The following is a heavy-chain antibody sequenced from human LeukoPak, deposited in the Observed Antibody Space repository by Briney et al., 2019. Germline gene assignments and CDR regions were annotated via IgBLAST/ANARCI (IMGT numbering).Heavy chain of an antibody. CDR1: GGSISSSSYY. CDR3: ARRPGNDAFDI. V-gene: IGHV4-39*01. J-gene: IGHJ3*02. Sequence: SETPSLTCTVSGGSISSSSYYWGWIRQPPGKGLEWIGSIYYSGSTYYNPSLKSRVTISVDTSKNQFSLKLSSVTAADTAVYYCARRPGNDAFDIWGQGTMVTVSS. D-gene: IGHD1-1*01. CDR2: IYYSGST.